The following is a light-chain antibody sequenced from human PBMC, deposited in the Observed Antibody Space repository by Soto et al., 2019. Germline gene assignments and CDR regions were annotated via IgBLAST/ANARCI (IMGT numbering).Light chain of an antibody. J-gene: IGKJ4*01. CDR1: QSINTY. CDR2: DAS. Sequence: DIVLKQFPATLSLSPGERATLSCRASQSINTYLAWSQQKPGQPPRLLISDASNRATGTPARFSGSGSGTDFTLTISSLAAEDFAVYYCQQRSDWPPLTFGGGTKVEIK. CDR3: QQRSDWPPLT. V-gene: IGKV3-11*01.